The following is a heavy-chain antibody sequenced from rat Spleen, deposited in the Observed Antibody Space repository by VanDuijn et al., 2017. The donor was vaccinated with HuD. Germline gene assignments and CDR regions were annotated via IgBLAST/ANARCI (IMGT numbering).Heavy chain of an antibody. J-gene: IGHJ4*01. Sequence: EVQLVESGGGLVQPGRSLKLSCAASGFTFSNFDMAWVRQAPTKGLEWVASISTGGGNTYYRDSVKGRFIVSRDNAKSTLSLQMDSLRSEDTAIYYCTRGYVMDAWGQGASVTVSS. CDR3: TRGYVMDA. CDR1: GFTFSNFD. V-gene: IGHV5-25*01. CDR2: ISTGGGNT.